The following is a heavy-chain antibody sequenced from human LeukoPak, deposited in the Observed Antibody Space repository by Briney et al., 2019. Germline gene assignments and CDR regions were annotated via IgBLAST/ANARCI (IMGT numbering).Heavy chain of an antibody. D-gene: IGHD5-12*01. V-gene: IGHV1-69*06. CDR2: IIPIFGTA. CDR1: GGTFSSYA. Sequence: GSSVKVSCKASGGTFSSYAISWVRQAPGQGLEWMGGIIPIFGTANYAQKFQGRVTITADKSTSTAYMELSSLRSEDTAVYYCARDTLPYSGYDSDDAFDIWGQGTMVTVSS. J-gene: IGHJ3*02. CDR3: ARDTLPYSGYDSDDAFDI.